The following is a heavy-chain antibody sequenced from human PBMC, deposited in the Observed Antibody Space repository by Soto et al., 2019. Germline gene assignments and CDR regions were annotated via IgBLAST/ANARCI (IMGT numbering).Heavy chain of an antibody. CDR3: ARIPVDTYMIYWSDP. D-gene: IGHD3-16*01. CDR2: VYFSGST. V-gene: IGHV4-61*08. Sequence: ETLSLTCSVSGDSVSSGDYYWSWIRQPPGKGLEWIGHVYFSGSTNYIPSLKSRLTMSVDTAKNQFSLKLNPVTAADTAVYYCARIPVDTYMIYWSDPWGQGTQVTVSS. CDR1: GDSVSSGDYY. J-gene: IGHJ5*02.